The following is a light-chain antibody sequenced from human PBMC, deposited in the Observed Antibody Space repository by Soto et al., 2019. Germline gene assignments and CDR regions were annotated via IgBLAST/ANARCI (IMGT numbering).Light chain of an antibody. Sequence: QSVLTQSPSAAAFLGASVKLACTLSSGHSSYAIAWHQQQPEKGPRYLMKLNSDGSHSQGDGIPDRFSDSSSGAERYLTISILQSEDEAGYYCQTWGTGSVVFGGGTKLTVL. J-gene: IGLJ2*01. V-gene: IGLV4-69*01. CDR3: QTWGTGSVV. CDR1: SGHSSYA. CDR2: LNSDGSH.